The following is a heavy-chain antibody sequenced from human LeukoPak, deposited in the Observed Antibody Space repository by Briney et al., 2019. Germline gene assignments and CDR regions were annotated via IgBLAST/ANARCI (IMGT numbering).Heavy chain of an antibody. CDR2: IYTSGST. J-gene: IGHJ6*03. V-gene: IGHV4-61*02. Sequence: SETLSLTCTVSGGSISSGSYYWSWIRQPAGKGLEWIGRIYTSGSTNYNPSLKSRVTISVDTSKNQFSLKLSSVTAADTAVYYCARVPVAGTNYMDVWGKGTTVTVSS. CDR3: ARVPVAGTNYMDV. CDR1: GGSISSGSYY. D-gene: IGHD6-19*01.